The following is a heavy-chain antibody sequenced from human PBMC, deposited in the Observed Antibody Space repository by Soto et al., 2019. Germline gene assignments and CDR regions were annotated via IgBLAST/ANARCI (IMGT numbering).Heavy chain of an antibody. V-gene: IGHV1-69*13. J-gene: IGHJ5*02. D-gene: IGHD1-26*01. Sequence: ASVKVSCKASGGTFSSYAISWVRQAPGQGLEWMGGVIPIFGTANYAQTFQGRVTINADESTSTAYMELRSLRSEDTAVYYCASRTYTGSYYEGNWFDPWGQGTLVTVSS. CDR1: GGTFSSYA. CDR2: VIPIFGTA. CDR3: ASRTYTGSYYEGNWFDP.